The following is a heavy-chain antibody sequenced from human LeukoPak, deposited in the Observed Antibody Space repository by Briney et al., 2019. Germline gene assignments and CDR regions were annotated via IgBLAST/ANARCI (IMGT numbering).Heavy chain of an antibody. D-gene: IGHD3-3*01. CDR3: ARRVDYDFWSRTSYYFDY. V-gene: IGHV3-21*01. CDR2: ISSSSSYI. CDR1: GFTFSSYS. Sequence: GSLRLSCAASGFTFSSYSMNWVRQAPGKGLEWVSSISSSSSYIYYADSVKGRFTISRDNAKNSLYLQMNSLRAEDTAGYYCARRVDYDFWSRTSYYFDYWGQGTLVTVSS. J-gene: IGHJ4*02.